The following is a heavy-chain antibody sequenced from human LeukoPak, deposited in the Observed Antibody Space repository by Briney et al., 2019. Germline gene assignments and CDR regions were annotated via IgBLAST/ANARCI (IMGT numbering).Heavy chain of an antibody. CDR3: AKGRYSSGWALDY. CDR1: GFTFDDYA. CDR2: ISWNSGSI. Sequence: PGRSLRLSCAASGFTFDDYAMHWVRQAPGKGLEWVSGISWNSGSIGYADSVKGRFTISRDNAKNSLYLQTNSLRAEDTALYYCAKGRYSSGWALDYWGQGTLVTVSS. V-gene: IGHV3-9*01. J-gene: IGHJ4*02. D-gene: IGHD6-19*01.